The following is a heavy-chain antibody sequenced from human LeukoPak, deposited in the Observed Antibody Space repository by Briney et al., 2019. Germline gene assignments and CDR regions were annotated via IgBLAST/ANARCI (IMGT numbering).Heavy chain of an antibody. CDR1: GYTFTGYY. Sequence: GASVKVSCKASGYTFTGYYMHWVRQAPGQGLEWMGWINPNSGGTNYAQKFQGWVTMTRDMSISTAYMELSRLRSDDTAVYYCARGGGYAAMPFDYWGQGTLVTVSS. V-gene: IGHV1-2*04. CDR2: INPNSGGT. D-gene: IGHD2-2*01. CDR3: ARGGGYAAMPFDY. J-gene: IGHJ4*02.